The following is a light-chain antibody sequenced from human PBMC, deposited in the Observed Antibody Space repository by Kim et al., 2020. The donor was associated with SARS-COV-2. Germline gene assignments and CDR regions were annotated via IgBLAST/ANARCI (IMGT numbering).Light chain of an antibody. CDR1: QSVATY. Sequence: LSPGERATHACRASQSVATYLAWYQQKPGQAPRLLIYGASNRATGIPDRFTGSGSGTDFTLTISSLEPEDCAVYFCQQRGDWPQTFGQGTKVDIK. CDR2: GAS. J-gene: IGKJ1*01. V-gene: IGKV3-11*01. CDR3: QQRGDWPQT.